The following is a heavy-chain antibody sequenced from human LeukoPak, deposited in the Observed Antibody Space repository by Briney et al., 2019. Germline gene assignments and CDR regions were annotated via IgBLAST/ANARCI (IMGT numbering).Heavy chain of an antibody. J-gene: IGHJ4*02. V-gene: IGHV4-34*01. CDR2: INHSGST. CDR3: ARGREGYYGWGSSFDY. Sequence: SETLSLTCAVYGGSFSGYYWSWIRQPPGKGLEWIGEINHSGSTNYNPSLKSRVTISVDTSKNQFSLKLSSVTAADTAVYYCARGREGYYGWGSSFDYGGQGPLVTVPA. CDR1: GGSFSGYY. D-gene: IGHD3-10*01.